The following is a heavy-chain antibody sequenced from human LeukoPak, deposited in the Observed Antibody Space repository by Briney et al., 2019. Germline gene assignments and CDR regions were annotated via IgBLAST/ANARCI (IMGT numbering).Heavy chain of an antibody. J-gene: IGHJ4*02. CDR2: ISGSGGST. D-gene: IGHD6-13*01. CDR3: AKSGSNWYEGYFDY. Sequence: PGGSLRLSCAASGFTFSSYAMSWVRQAPGKGLEWVSGISGSGGSTYYADSVKGRFTISRDNSKNTLYLQMNSLRAEDTAVYYCAKSGSNWYEGYFDYWGQGTLVTVSS. V-gene: IGHV3-23*01. CDR1: GFTFSSYA.